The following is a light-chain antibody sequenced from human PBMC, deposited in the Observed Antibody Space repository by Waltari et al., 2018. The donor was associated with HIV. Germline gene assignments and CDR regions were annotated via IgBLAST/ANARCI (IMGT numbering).Light chain of an antibody. J-gene: IGLJ3*02. V-gene: IGLV2-14*03. CDR1: SSDLGRY. CDR2: DVS. Sequence: QSALTPPPSVSGSPGQSVTIPCTGTSSDLGRYVSWYQQHPGQAPRLMVFDVSQRPSGISARFSGSKSGSTASLTITGLQTDDEADYFCSSYTGTIRLFGGGTKLTVL. CDR3: SSYTGTIRL.